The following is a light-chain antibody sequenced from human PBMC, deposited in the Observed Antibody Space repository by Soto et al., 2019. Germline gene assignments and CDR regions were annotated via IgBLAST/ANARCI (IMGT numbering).Light chain of an antibody. V-gene: IGKV1-5*03. J-gene: IGKJ4*01. CDR1: QSISSW. CDR3: QQYNSYSPRLT. CDR2: KAS. Sequence: DIQMTQFPSTLSASVGDRVTITCRASQSISSWLAWYQQKPGKAPKLLIYKASSLESGVPSRFSGSGSGTEFTLTISSLQPDDFATYYCQQYNSYSPRLTFGGGTKVEIK.